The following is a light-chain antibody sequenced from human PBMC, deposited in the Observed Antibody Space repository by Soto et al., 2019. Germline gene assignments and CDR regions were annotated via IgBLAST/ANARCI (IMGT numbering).Light chain of an antibody. J-gene: IGKJ4*01. CDR2: AAS. CDR3: QQYNNWPPAT. Sequence: DIQMTQSPSSLSASVGDRVTITCRASQNIFSYLSWYQHKPGKAPKLLIYAASSLQSGVPSRFSGSGSGTDFALTISSLQPEDLATFYCQQYNNWPPATFGGGTKVEIK. V-gene: IGKV1-39*01. CDR1: QNIFSY.